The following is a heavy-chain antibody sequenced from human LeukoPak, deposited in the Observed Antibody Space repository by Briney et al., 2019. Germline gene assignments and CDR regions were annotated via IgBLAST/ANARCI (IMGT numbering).Heavy chain of an antibody. D-gene: IGHD3-3*01. CDR1: GYTFTGYY. J-gene: IGHJ4*02. CDR3: ARVPKGGITIFGVFDY. Sequence: ASVKVSCKASGYTFTGYYMHWVRQAPGQGLEWMGWINPNSGGTNYAQKFQGRVTMTRDTSTSTVYMELSSLRSEDTAVYYCARVPKGGITIFGVFDYWGQGTLVTVSS. V-gene: IGHV1-2*02. CDR2: INPNSGGT.